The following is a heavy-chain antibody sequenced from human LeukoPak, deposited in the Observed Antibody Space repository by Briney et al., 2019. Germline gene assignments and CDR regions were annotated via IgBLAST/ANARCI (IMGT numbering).Heavy chain of an antibody. CDR1: GGTFSSYA. V-gene: IGHV1-69*13. CDR3: ATPERYYYDSSGLGRELFDY. Sequence: ASVKVSCKASGGTFSSYAISWVRQAPGQGLEWMGGIIPIFGTANYAQKFQGRVTITADESTSTAYMELSSLRSEDTAVYYCATPERYYYDSSGLGRELFDYWGQGTLVTVSS. CDR2: IIPIFGTA. J-gene: IGHJ4*02. D-gene: IGHD3-22*01.